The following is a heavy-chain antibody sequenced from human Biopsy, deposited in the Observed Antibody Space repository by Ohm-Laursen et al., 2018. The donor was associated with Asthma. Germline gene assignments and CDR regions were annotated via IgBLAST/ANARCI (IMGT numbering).Heavy chain of an antibody. V-gene: IGHV4-31*03. CDR3: ARIPRRSGSYFADY. J-gene: IGHJ4*02. D-gene: IGHD3-22*01. CDR2: IHHSGTS. CDR1: GDSITSGGCC. Sequence: TLSLTCTVSGDSITSGGCCWNWIRQHPGKGLEWIGYIHHSGTSYFNPSLKSRVSFSRDTSKNQFSLRLSSATAADTAMYYCARIPRRSGSYFADYWGQGTLVTVSS.